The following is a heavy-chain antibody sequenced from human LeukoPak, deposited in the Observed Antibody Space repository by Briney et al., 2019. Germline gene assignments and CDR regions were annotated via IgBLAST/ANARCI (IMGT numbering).Heavy chain of an antibody. CDR2: INHSGST. CDR3: ARQFRARGRSYSPYFDY. V-gene: IGHV4-34*01. D-gene: IGHD1-26*01. CDR1: GGSFSGYY. J-gene: IGHJ4*02. Sequence: PSETLSLTCAVYGGSFSGYYWSWIRQPPGKGLEWIGEINHSGSTNYNPSLKSRVTISVDTSKNQFSLKLSSVTAADTAVYYCARQFRARGRSYSPYFDYWGQGTLVTVSS.